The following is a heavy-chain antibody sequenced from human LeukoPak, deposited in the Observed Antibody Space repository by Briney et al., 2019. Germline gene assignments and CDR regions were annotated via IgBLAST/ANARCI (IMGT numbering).Heavy chain of an antibody. V-gene: IGHV3-11*05. CDR3: ARDNQQVARFDP. CDR1: GFTFSDYY. Sequence: GGSLRLSCAATGFTFSDYYMSWIRQAPGKGLEWVSCIDNRSTNTNYADSVKGRFTISRDNVKNLLYLEMNSLRAEDTAVYYCARDNQQVARFDPWGQGTLVTVSS. J-gene: IGHJ5*02. D-gene: IGHD6-13*01. CDR2: IDNRSTNT.